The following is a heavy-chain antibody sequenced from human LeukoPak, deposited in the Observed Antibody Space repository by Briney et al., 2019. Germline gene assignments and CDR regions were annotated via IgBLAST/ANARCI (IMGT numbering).Heavy chain of an antibody. V-gene: IGHV1-2*02. CDR1: GFTFIGFF. CDR2: INPNSGGT. D-gene: IGHD5-12*01. CDR3: ARPRVYSGYDRDGAFDI. J-gene: IGHJ3*02. Sequence: ASVKVSCKTSGFTFIGFFIHWVRQAPGQGLQWMGWINPNSGGTNSAQKFQARVTMTRDKSINTVYMEMSSLRSDDTAVYYCARPRVYSGYDRDGAFDIWGQGTMVTVSS.